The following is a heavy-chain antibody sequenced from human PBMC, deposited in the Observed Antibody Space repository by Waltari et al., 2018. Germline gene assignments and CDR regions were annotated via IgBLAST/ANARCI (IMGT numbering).Heavy chain of an antibody. V-gene: IGHV4-61*02. Sequence: QVQLQESGPGLVKPSQTLSLTCTVSGGSISSGNYYWSWIRQPAGKGLEWIGRIYINGVTTYNPSLKSRVTISIDTSKNRFSLKLTSVTAADTAMYYCASDRYYYDSSGSGAYWGQGALVTVSS. CDR1: GGSISSGNYY. D-gene: IGHD3-22*01. CDR2: IYINGVT. CDR3: ASDRYYYDSSGSGAY. J-gene: IGHJ4*02.